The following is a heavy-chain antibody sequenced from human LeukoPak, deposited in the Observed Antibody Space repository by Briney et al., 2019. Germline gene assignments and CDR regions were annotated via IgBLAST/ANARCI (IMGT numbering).Heavy chain of an antibody. V-gene: IGHV4-39*01. Sequence: SETLSLTCSFSGGSISISTYYWVWIRQPPGKGLEWIGSIYYSGGTYYNPSLRSRVTISVDTSKNQFSLKLSSVTAADTAVYYCARIEKWVYYFDFWGQGTLVTVSS. CDR2: IYYSGGT. CDR1: GGSISISTYY. D-gene: IGHD2-8*01. J-gene: IGHJ4*02. CDR3: ARIEKWVYYFDF.